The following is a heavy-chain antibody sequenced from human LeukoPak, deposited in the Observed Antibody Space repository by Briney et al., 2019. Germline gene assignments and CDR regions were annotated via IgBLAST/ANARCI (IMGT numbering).Heavy chain of an antibody. CDR3: ARGGWYFDFNWYFDL. V-gene: IGHV4-59*01. Sequence: SETLSLTCTVSGGSISSYYWSWIRQPPGKGLEWIGYIYYSGSTNYNPSLKRRVTISVDTSKNQFSLKLSSVTAADTAVYYCARGGWYFDFNWYFDLWGRGTLVTVSS. D-gene: IGHD3-9*01. CDR2: IYYSGST. J-gene: IGHJ2*01. CDR1: GGSISSYY.